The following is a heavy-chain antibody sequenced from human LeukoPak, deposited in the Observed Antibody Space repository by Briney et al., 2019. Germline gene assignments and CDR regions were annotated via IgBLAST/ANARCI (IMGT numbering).Heavy chain of an antibody. D-gene: IGHD6-19*01. CDR3: AKRPVAGTGRGFDI. CDR1: GFTFSSYA. J-gene: IGHJ3*02. Sequence: PGGSLRLSCAASGFTFSSYAMNWVRQAPGTGLEWVSLISGSGDSRDYADSVKGRFTISRDNSKNTLYLQINSLRADDTAVYYCAKRPVAGTGRGFDIWGQGTLVTVSS. CDR2: ISGSGDSR. V-gene: IGHV3-23*01.